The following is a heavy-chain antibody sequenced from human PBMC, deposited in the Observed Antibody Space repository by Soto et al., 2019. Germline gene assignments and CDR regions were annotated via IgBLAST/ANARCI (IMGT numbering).Heavy chain of an antibody. D-gene: IGHD1-7*01. CDR1: GYSFTSYW. CDR3: ARGGNWNYGNYYYGMDV. V-gene: IGHV5-10-1*01. CDR2: IDPSDSYT. J-gene: IGHJ6*02. Sequence: PGESLKISCKGSGYSFTSYWISWVRQMPGKGLEWMGRIDPSDSYTNYSPSFQGHVTISADKSISTAYLQWSSLKASDTAMYYCARGGNWNYGNYYYGMDVWGQGTTVTVSS.